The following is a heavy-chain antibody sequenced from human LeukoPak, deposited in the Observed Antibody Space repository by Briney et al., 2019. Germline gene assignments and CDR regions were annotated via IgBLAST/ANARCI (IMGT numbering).Heavy chain of an antibody. Sequence: PGGSLRLSCAPSGFTFNIYGMHWVRQAPGKGLEWVAFIRYDGTNNYYADSVKGRFTISRDSSKNTLHLQMNSLRAEDTAVYYCAKPRLRYFDWLSSLDYWGQGTLVTVSS. CDR3: AKPRLRYFDWLSSLDY. V-gene: IGHV3-30*02. D-gene: IGHD3-9*01. CDR2: IRYDGTNN. CDR1: GFTFNIYG. J-gene: IGHJ4*02.